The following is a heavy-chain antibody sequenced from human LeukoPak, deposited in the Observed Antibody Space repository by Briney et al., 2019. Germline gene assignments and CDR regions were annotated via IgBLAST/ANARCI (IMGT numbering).Heavy chain of an antibody. Sequence: GASVKVSCKASGGTFTSYDINWVRQATGQGLEWMGWMNPNSGNTGYAQKFQGRVTMTRNTSISTAYMVLRSLRSDDTAVYYCVRDRDATPDDVRDYWGQGTLVTVSS. CDR1: GGTFTSYD. CDR3: VRDRDATPDDVRDY. D-gene: IGHD2-21*02. V-gene: IGHV1-8*01. J-gene: IGHJ4*02. CDR2: MNPNSGNT.